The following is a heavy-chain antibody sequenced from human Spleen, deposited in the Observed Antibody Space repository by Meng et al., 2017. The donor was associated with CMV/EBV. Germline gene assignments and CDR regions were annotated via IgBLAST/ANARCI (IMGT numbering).Heavy chain of an antibody. D-gene: IGHD3-3*01. CDR3: ARGRDYDFWSGYYSGYYFDY. CDR1: GGTFSSYA. Sequence: ASVKVSCKASGGTFSSYAISWGRQAPGQGLEWMGWISAYNGNTNYAQKLQGRVTMTTDTSTSTAYMELRSLRSDDTAVYYCARGRDYDFWSGYYSGYYFDYWGQGTLVTVSS. CDR2: ISAYNGNT. J-gene: IGHJ4*02. V-gene: IGHV1-18*01.